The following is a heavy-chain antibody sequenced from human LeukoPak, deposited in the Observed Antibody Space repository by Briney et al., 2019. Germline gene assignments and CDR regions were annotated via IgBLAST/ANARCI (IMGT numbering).Heavy chain of an antibody. V-gene: IGHV3-30*02. CDR1: GFIFGSYV. CDR2: TPYHGVSR. Sequence: PGGSLRLSCAASGFIFGSYVMHWVRQAPVKGLEWVAFTPYHGVSRYYTESVKGRFTISRDNSKSTLYLQMNSLRIEDTAVYYCAKDRHGDYTSDYWGQGTLVIVSS. J-gene: IGHJ4*02. D-gene: IGHD4-17*01. CDR3: AKDRHGDYTSDY.